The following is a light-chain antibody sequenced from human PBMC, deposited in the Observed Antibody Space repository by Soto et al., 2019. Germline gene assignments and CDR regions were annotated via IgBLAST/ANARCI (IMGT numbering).Light chain of an antibody. J-gene: IGKJ1*01. CDR3: QQYGSSGT. V-gene: IGKV3-20*01. Sequence: EIVMTQPPATLSVSPGERATLPCRASQSVSNNYLAWYQQKPGQAPRLLIYGASNRATGIPDRFSGSGSGTDFTLTISRLEPEDFAVYYCQQYGSSGTFGQGTKVDIK. CDR2: GAS. CDR1: QSVSNNY.